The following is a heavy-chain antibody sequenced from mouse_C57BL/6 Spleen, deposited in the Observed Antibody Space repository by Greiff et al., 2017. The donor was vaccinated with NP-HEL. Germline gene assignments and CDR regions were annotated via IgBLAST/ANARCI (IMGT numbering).Heavy chain of an antibody. V-gene: IGHV1-69*01. J-gene: IGHJ1*03. CDR2: IDPSDSYT. CDR3: ASWLRGYFDV. D-gene: IGHD2-2*01. CDR1: GYTFTSYW. Sequence: QVQLQQPGAELVMPGASVKLSCKASGYTFTSYWMHWVKQRPGQGLEWIGEIDPSDSYTNYNHKFKGKSTLTVDKSSSTAYMQLSSLTSEDSAVYYCASWLRGYFDVWGTGTTVTVSS.